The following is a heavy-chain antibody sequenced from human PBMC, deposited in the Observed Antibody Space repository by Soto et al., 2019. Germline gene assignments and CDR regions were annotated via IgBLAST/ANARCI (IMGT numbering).Heavy chain of an antibody. V-gene: IGHV1-46*01. J-gene: IGHJ6*02. Sequence: ASVKVSCKASGYTFTSYYIHWVRQAPGQGLEWMGIINPRGGITTYAQKFQGRLTMTGDTSTSTVYMELSSLTSEDTAMYHCASSPAYGSSWYGIPPDLSHGMDVWGQGTTVTVAS. CDR2: INPRGGIT. CDR3: ASSPAYGSSWYGIPPDLSHGMDV. CDR1: GYTFTSYY. D-gene: IGHD6-13*01.